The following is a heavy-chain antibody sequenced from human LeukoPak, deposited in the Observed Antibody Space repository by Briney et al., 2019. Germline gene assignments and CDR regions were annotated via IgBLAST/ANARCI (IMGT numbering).Heavy chain of an antibody. J-gene: IGHJ4*02. Sequence: GGSLRLSCAASGLTFDDYGMSWVRHAPGKGLEWVSGINWNGGSTGYADSVKGRFTISRDNAKNSLYLQMNSLRAEDTALYYCARDFSYYYDSSGSFDYWGQGTLVTVSS. CDR1: GLTFDDYG. CDR2: INWNGGST. V-gene: IGHV3-20*04. D-gene: IGHD3-22*01. CDR3: ARDFSYYYDSSGSFDY.